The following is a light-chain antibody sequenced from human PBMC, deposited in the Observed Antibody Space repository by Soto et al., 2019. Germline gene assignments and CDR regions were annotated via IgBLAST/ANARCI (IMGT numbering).Light chain of an antibody. CDR2: AAS. J-gene: IGKJ1*01. CDR1: QSISSY. Sequence: DIQMTQSPSSLSASVGDRVTITCRASQSISSYLNWYQQKPGKAPNLLIYAASSLQSGVPSRFSGSGSGTEFTLTISSLQPEDFATYYCQKSYSTPRTFRQGTKVEIK. CDR3: QKSYSTPRT. V-gene: IGKV1-39*01.